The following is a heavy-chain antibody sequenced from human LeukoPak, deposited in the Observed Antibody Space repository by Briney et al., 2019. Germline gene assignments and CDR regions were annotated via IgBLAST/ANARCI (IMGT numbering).Heavy chain of an antibody. J-gene: IGHJ4*02. CDR2: IKEDGGDK. D-gene: IGHD2-15*01. CDR3: ARDSRPRGGSCFDN. V-gene: IGHV3-7*01. CDR1: GFSFNEYW. Sequence: GGSLRLSCAASGFSFNEYWMSWVRQAPGKGPEWVADIKEDGGDKYYIDSVKGRFTISRDDDTNSVFLEINSLSPEDTGLYYCARDSRPRGGSCFDNWGQGTLVTVSS.